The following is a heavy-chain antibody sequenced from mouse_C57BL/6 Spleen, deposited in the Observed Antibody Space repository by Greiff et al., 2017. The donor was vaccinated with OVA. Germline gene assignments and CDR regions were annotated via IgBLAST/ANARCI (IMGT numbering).Heavy chain of an antibody. J-gene: IGHJ2*01. CDR2: INPNNGGT. CDR1: GYTFTDYN. V-gene: IGHV1-22*01. Sequence: VQLKESGPELVKPGASVKMSCKASGYTFTDYNMHWVKQSHGKSLEWIGYINPNNGGTSYNQKFKGKATLTVNKSSSTAYMELRSLTSEDSAVYYCARGGYSNYVGYWGQGTTLTVSS. CDR3: ARGGYSNYVGY. D-gene: IGHD2-5*01.